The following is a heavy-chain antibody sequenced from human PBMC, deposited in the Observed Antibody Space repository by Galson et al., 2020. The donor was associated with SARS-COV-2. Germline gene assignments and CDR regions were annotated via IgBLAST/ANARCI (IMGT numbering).Heavy chain of an antibody. D-gene: IGHD3-22*01. V-gene: IGHV4-59*01. CDR2: IYYSGSS. CDR1: GGSISSYY. J-gene: IGHJ3*02. Sequence: LETLSLTCTVSGGSISSYYWSWIRQPPGKGLEWIGYIYYSGSSNYNPSLKSRVTISLDTAKNRLSLRLSSVTAADTAVYYCAREGYYDSSGYYHHDAFDIWGQGTMVTVSS. CDR3: AREGYYDSSGYYHHDAFDI.